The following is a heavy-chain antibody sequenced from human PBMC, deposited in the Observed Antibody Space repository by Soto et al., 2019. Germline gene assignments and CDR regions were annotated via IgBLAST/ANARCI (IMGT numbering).Heavy chain of an antibody. D-gene: IGHD1-1*01. J-gene: IGHJ6*03. Sequence: PSETLSLTCTVSGGSISSYYWSWIRQPPGKGLEWIGYIYYSGSTNYNPSLKSRVTISVDTSKNQFSLKLSSVTAADTAVYYCARTRDSGTFYYYYYYYMDVWGKGTTVT. CDR2: IYYSGST. CDR1: GGSISSYY. CDR3: ARTRDSGTFYYYYYYYMDV. V-gene: IGHV4-59*08.